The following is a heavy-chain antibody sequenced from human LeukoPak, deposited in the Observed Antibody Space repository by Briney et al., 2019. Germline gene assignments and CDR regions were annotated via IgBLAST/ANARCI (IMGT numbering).Heavy chain of an antibody. Sequence: GGSLTLSCAASGFTFSTYWMHWVRQAPGKGLLWVSRINCDGSSTTYADSVKGRFTVSRDKPKNTLYLQMNSLRADDTAVYYCARDLRAMAESWGQGTLVTVSS. CDR2: INCDGSST. J-gene: IGHJ5*02. D-gene: IGHD6-19*01. CDR3: ARDLRAMAES. CDR1: GFTFSTYW. V-gene: IGHV3-74*01.